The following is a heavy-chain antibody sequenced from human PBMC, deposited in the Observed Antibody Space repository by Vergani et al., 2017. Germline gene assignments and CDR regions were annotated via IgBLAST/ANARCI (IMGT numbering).Heavy chain of an antibody. CDR3: VRVRQQLVRYYYYYYMDV. V-gene: IGHV1-3*01. J-gene: IGHJ6*03. D-gene: IGHD6-13*01. CDR2: INAGNGNT. CDR1: GYTFTSYA. Sequence: QVQLVQSGAEVKKPGASVKVSCKASGYTFTSYAMHWVRQAPGQRLEWMGWINAGNGNTKYSQKFQGRVTITRDTSASTAYMELSSLRSEDTAVYYCVRVRQQLVRYYYYYYMDVWGKGTTVTVSS.